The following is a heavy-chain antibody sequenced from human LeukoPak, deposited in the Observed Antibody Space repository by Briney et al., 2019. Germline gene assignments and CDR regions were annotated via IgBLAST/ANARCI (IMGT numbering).Heavy chain of an antibody. J-gene: IGHJ6*02. V-gene: IGHV4-4*02. CDR1: GGSISSSNW. D-gene: IGHD6-6*01. CDR3: ARGIAAGISYYYYGMDV. Sequence: SETLSLTCAVSGGSISSSNWWSWVRQPPGKGLEWIGEIYHSGSTNYNPSLKSRVTISVDKSKNQFSLKLSSVTAADTAVYYCARGIAAGISYYYYGMDVWGQGTTATVSS. CDR2: IYHSGST.